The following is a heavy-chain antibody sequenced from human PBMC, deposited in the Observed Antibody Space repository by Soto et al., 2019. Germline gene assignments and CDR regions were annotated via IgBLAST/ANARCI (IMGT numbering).Heavy chain of an antibody. J-gene: IGHJ5*02. V-gene: IGHV4-39*07. D-gene: IGHD5-12*01. CDR2: IYYSGST. CDR3: ARGAESGYDFDP. CDR1: GGSFSSSSYY. Sequence: SETLSLTCTVSGGSFSSSSYYWGWIRQPPGKGLEWIGSIYYSGSTYYNPSLKSRVTMSVDQSKNQFSLKLISVTAADTAVYYCARGAESGYDFDPWGQGTLVTVSS.